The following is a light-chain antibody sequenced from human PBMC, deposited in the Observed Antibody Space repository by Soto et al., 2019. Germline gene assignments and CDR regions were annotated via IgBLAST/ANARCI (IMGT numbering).Light chain of an antibody. J-gene: IGKJ1*01. CDR3: QQSYSTTWT. CDR2: AAS. Sequence: DIQMTQSPSSLSASVGDRVTITCRASQGISTYLNCYQQKPGKAPKLLIYAASSLQSGVPSRFSGSGSETDFTLTISSLQPDDFATYSCQQSYSTTWTFGQGTKVEIK. CDR1: QGISTY. V-gene: IGKV1-39*01.